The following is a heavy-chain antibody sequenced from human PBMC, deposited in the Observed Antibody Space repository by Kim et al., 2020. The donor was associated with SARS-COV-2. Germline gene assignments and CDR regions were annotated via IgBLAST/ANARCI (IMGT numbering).Heavy chain of an antibody. CDR1: GFTFTSSA. D-gene: IGHD2-15*01. V-gene: IGHV3-23*01. J-gene: IGHJ4*02. CDR3: ARRDCSGGSCLFFDS. CDR2: ISGSGGAT. Sequence: GGSLRLSCVASGFTFTSSAMNWVRQAPGKGLQWVSGISGSGGATFYTDAVKGRFTISRDNAKNTVSLQMNSLRVDDTTVYYCARRDCSGGSCLFFDSWGQGALVTVSS.